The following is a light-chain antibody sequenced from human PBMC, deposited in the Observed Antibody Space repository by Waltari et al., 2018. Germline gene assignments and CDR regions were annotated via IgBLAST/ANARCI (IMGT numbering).Light chain of an antibody. J-gene: IGLJ1*01. CDR3: SSYTSSSALV. Sequence: QSALTQPASVSGSPGQSITISCTGTGSDIGGYNYVSWYQQHPGKAPKVMIYDVFYRPSGVSTRFSGSKSGNTASLTISGLQAEDEADYYCSSYTSSSALVFGTGTKVTVL. V-gene: IGLV2-14*03. CDR1: GSDIGGYNY. CDR2: DVF.